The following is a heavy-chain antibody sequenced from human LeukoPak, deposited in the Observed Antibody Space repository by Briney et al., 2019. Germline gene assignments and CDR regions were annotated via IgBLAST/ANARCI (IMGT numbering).Heavy chain of an antibody. J-gene: IGHJ6*03. CDR3: ARARSGGPGAYYYYYYMDV. CDR1: GFIFNKAW. D-gene: IGHD1-26*01. CDR2: ITGNSMYI. V-gene: IGHV3-21*01. Sequence: GGSLRLSCAASGFIFNKAWMNWVRQAPGKGLEWVASITGNSMYIYYSDSLKGRCTLSRDNAKNSLFLQMNSLRAEDTAVYYCARARSGGPGAYYYYYYMDVWGKGTTVTVSS.